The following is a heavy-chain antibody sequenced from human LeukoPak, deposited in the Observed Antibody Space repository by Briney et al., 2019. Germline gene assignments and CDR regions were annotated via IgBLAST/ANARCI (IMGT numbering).Heavy chain of an antibody. V-gene: IGHV3-21*01. CDR1: GFTFSSYS. CDR3: ARVGYYASGPFSYFDY. Sequence: GGSLRLSCAASGFTFSSYSMNWVRQAPGKGLEWVSSISTSSSYIYSADSVKGRFTISRDNAKNSLYLQMNSLSVEDTAVYYCARVGYYASGPFSYFDYWGQGTLVTVSS. J-gene: IGHJ4*02. CDR2: ISTSSSYI. D-gene: IGHD3-10*01.